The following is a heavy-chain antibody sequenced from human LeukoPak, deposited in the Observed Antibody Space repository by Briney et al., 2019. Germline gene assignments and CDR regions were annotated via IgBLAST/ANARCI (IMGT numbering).Heavy chain of an antibody. CDR2: FDPEEGET. CDR1: GYTLTELS. D-gene: IGHD2-8*01. Sequence: ASVKVSCKVSGYTLTELSMHWVRQAPGKGLEWMGGFDPEEGETIYAQKFQGRVTMTEDTSTDTAYMELSSLRSEDTAVYYCATEDCTNGVCNRGWFDPWGQGTLVTVSS. CDR3: ATEDCTNGVCNRGWFDP. V-gene: IGHV1-24*01. J-gene: IGHJ5*02.